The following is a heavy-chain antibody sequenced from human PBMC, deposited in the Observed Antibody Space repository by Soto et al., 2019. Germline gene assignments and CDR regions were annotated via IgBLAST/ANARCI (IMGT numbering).Heavy chain of an antibody. D-gene: IGHD3-22*01. CDR2: IWYDGSNK. V-gene: IGHV3-33*01. Sequence: QVQLVESGGGVVQPGRSLRLSCAASGFTFSSYGMHWVRQAPGKGLEWVAVIWYDGSNKYYADSVKGRFTISRDNSKNTLYLQMNSLRAEDTAVYYCARDGYYDGSGYQTFDYWGQGTLVTVSS. CDR3: ARDGYYDGSGYQTFDY. CDR1: GFTFSSYG. J-gene: IGHJ4*02.